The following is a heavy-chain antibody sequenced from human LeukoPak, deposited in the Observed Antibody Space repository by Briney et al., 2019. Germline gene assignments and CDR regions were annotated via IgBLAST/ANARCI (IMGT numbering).Heavy chain of an antibody. J-gene: IGHJ4*01. CDR3: ARDPGSGSYSRLFDY. CDR1: GDSISSSGYS. Sequence: SETLSLTCTVFGDSISSSGYSWGWFRQPPGRGLEWVASIDDSGSTYSNPSLRSRVTISVDTAKSKVSLTLRSVSGSDTAVYYCARDPGSGSYSRLFDYWGQGTLVTVSS. D-gene: IGHD3-10*01. V-gene: IGHV4-39*02. CDR2: IDDSGST.